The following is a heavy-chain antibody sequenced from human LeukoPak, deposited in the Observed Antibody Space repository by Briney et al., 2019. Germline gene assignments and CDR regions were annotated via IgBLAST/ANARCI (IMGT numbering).Heavy chain of an antibody. Sequence: GGSLRLSCEASGFTFSSYGMAWVRQAPGKGLEWVSLISRSADQTYYADSGKGRFTISRDNSKNTLFLQMNSLRAEDTAVYFCVSRIADTNVYYYFDYWGQGTLVTVSS. CDR3: VSRIADTNVYYYFDY. D-gene: IGHD2-8*01. V-gene: IGHV3-23*01. J-gene: IGHJ4*02. CDR1: GFTFSSYG. CDR2: ISRSADQT.